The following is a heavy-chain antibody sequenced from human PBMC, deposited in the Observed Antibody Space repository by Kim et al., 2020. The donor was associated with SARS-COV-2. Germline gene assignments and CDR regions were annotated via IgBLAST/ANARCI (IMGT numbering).Heavy chain of an antibody. D-gene: IGHD3-3*01. J-gene: IGHJ6*01. CDR1: GGSFSGYY. CDR3: ARGRQGPYDLDSYYYGMDV. Sequence: SETLSLTCAVYGGSFSGYYWSWIRQPPGKGLEWIGEINHSGSTNYNPSLKSRVTISVDTSKNQFSLKLSSVTAADTAVYYCARGRQGPYDLDSYYYGMDV. V-gene: IGHV4-34*01. CDR2: INHSGST.